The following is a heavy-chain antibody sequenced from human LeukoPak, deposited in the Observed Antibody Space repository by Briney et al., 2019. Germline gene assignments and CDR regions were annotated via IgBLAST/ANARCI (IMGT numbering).Heavy chain of an antibody. Sequence: SETLSLTCTVSGGSISSYYWSWIRQPPGKGLEYIGYIYYSGNTNSNPSLNSRVTISVDTTKNQFSLKLSSVTAADTAVYYCARRGSGASLEYYFDLWGRGTLVTVSS. CDR2: IYYSGNT. J-gene: IGHJ2*01. CDR1: GGSISSYY. CDR3: ARRGSGASLEYYFDL. V-gene: IGHV4-59*08. D-gene: IGHD1-14*01.